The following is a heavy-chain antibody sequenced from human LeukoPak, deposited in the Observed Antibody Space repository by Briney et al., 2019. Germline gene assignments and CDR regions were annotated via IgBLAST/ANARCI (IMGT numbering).Heavy chain of an antibody. CDR2: IYYSGST. J-gene: IGHJ6*03. D-gene: IGHD5-12*01. Sequence: PSETLSLTCTVSGGSISSSSYYWGWIRQPPGKGLEWIGSIYYSGSTYYNPSLKSRVTISVDTSKNQFSLQLNSVTPEDTTVYYCARGEAGYEIYYYYYMDVWGKGTTVTVSS. V-gene: IGHV4-39*07. CDR1: GGSISSSSYY. CDR3: ARGEAGYEIYYYYYMDV.